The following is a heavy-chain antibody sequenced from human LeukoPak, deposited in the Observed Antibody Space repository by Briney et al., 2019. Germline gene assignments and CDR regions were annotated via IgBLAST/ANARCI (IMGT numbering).Heavy chain of an antibody. V-gene: IGHV1-46*01. CDR2: INPSGGST. Sequence: ASVKVSCKTSGYTFSSYYMHWVRQAPGQGLEWMGMINPSGGSTTYAQKFQGRVTMTRDTSTSTVYMELSSLRSEDTAVYYCARGGYCSGDSRYPDFDYWGQGTLVTVSS. J-gene: IGHJ4*02. CDR1: GYTFSSYY. CDR3: ARGGYCSGDSRYPDFDY. D-gene: IGHD2-15*01.